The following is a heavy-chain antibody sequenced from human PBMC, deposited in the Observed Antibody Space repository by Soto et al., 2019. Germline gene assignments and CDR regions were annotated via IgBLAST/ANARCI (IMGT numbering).Heavy chain of an antibody. D-gene: IGHD2-2*01. CDR2: IYYSGST. CDR3: ARGHINIVLVPAAKLYHYGMDV. CDR1: GGSISSGDYY. Sequence: PSETLSLTCTVSGGSISSGDYYWSWIRQPPGKGLEWIGYIYYSGSTYYNPSLKSRVTISVDTSKNQFSLKLSSVTAADTAVYYCARGHINIVLVPAAKLYHYGMDVWGQGTTVTVSS. V-gene: IGHV4-30-4*01. J-gene: IGHJ6*02.